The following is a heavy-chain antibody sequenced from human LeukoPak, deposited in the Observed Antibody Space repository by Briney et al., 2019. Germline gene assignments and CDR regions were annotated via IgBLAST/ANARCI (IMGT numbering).Heavy chain of an antibody. CDR2: ISYDGSNK. CDR3: AREGILLYSSSFDY. J-gene: IGHJ4*02. V-gene: IGHV3-30-3*01. Sequence: HPGGSLRLSCAASGFTFSSYAMHWVRQAPGKGLEWVAVISYDGSNKYYADSVKGRFTISRDNSKNTLYLQMNSLRAEDTAVYYCAREGILLYSSSFDYWGQGTLVTVSS. D-gene: IGHD6-13*01. CDR1: GFTFSSYA.